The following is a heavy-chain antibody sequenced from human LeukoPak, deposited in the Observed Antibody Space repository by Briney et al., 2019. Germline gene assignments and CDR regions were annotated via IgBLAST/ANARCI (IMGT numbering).Heavy chain of an antibody. CDR2: ISSSSSYI. D-gene: IGHD6-13*01. V-gene: IGHV3-21*01. CDR1: GFTFSSYS. J-gene: IGHJ3*02. Sequence: GGSLRLSCAASGFTFSSYSMNWVRQAPGKGLEWVSSISSSSSYIYYADSVKGRFTISRDNAKNSLYLQMNSLRAEDTAVYYCAREAIIAAADVGAFDIWGQGTMVAVSS. CDR3: AREAIIAAADVGAFDI.